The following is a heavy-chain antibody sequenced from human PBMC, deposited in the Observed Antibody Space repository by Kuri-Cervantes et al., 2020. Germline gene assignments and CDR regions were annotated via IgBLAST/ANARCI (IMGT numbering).Heavy chain of an antibody. D-gene: IGHD5-12*01. V-gene: IGHV3-9*01. CDR1: GFTFDDYA. J-gene: IGHJ6*03. CDR3: ARDGAPWGYSGTLMEYYYYYMDV. CDR2: ISWNSGSI. Sequence: SLKISCAASGFTFDDYAMHWVRQAPGKGLEWVSGISWNSGSIGYADSVKGRFTISRDNAKNSLYLQMNSLRAEDTAVYYCARDGAPWGYSGTLMEYYYYYMDVWGKGTTVTVSS.